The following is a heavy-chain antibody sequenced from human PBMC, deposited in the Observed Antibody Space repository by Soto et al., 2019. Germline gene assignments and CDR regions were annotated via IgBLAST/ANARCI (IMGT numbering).Heavy chain of an antibody. D-gene: IGHD3-22*01. CDR2: IIPIFGTA. Sequence: ASVKVSCKASGGTFSSYAISWVRQAPGQGLEWMGGIIPIFGTANYAQKFQGRVTITADESTSTAYMELSSLRSEDTAVYYYDSSGPRPLDYWGQGTLVTVSS. V-gene: IGHV1-69*13. J-gene: IGHJ4*02. CDR1: GGTFSSYA. CDR3: DSSGPRPLDY.